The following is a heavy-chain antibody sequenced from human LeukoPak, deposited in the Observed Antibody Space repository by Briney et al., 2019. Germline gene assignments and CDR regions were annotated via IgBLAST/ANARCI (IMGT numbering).Heavy chain of an antibody. V-gene: IGHV3-66*01. CDR1: GFTVSSNY. Sequence: PGGSLRLSCAASGFTVSSNYMSWVRQAPGKGLEWVSVIYSGGSTYYADSVKGRFTISRDNSKNSLYLQMNSLRAEDTAVYYCARDRYVDDFWSGYYTRGNWFDPWGQGTLVTVSS. D-gene: IGHD3-3*01. J-gene: IGHJ5*02. CDR2: IYSGGST. CDR3: ARDRYVDDFWSGYYTRGNWFDP.